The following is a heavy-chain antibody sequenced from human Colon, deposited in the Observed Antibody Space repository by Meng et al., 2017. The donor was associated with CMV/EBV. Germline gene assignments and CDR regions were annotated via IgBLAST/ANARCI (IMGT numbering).Heavy chain of an antibody. D-gene: IGHD1-26*01. V-gene: IGHV4-30-4*01. J-gene: IGHJ4*02. CDR1: GGSISSGAFY. CDR3: ARDRQGSGSYTDY. CDR2: IYYSGST. Sequence: VSGGSISSGAFYWSWIRQPPGKGLEWIGFIYYSGSTYYNPSLRSRVTMSVDTSKNQFSLNLASVTAADTAVYYCARDRQGSGSYTDYWGQGTLVTVSS.